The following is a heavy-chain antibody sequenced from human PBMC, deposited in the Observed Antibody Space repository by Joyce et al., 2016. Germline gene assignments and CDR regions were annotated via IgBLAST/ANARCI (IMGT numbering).Heavy chain of an antibody. D-gene: IGHD2-21*01. CDR2: FFPVDSRT. Sequence: EVQLVQSGAEVQKPGESLKISCKSSGFSFNGYWIAWVRQMPGKGLEWMGNFFPVDSRTRYSPSFQGQVTISADKSINTAYLHWSSLKASDTAIYYCARVISHSHFDTWGQGTLVTVSS. V-gene: IGHV5-51*01. CDR1: GFSFNGYW. J-gene: IGHJ4*02. CDR3: ARVISHSHFDT.